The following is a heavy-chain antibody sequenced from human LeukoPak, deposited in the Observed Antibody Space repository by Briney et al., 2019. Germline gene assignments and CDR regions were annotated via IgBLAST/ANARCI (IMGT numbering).Heavy chain of an antibody. D-gene: IGHD5-12*01. J-gene: IGHJ4*02. CDR1: GGSISSVNYK. CDR3: ARRGMATMRNYFDY. V-gene: IGHV4-39*01. CDR2: IYYSGST. Sequence: PSETLSLTCTVSGGSISSVNYKWDWIRQTPGKGLEWIGSIYYSGSTYYNPSLKSRVTISVDTSKNQFSLRLSSVTATDTAVYYCARRGMATMRNYFDYWGQGTLVTVSS.